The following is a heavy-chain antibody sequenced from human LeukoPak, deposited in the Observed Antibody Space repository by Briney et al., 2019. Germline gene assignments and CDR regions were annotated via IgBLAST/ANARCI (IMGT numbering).Heavy chain of an antibody. V-gene: IGHV1-24*01. J-gene: IGHJ4*02. D-gene: IGHD2/OR15-2a*01. Sequence: ASVKVSCKVSGNTFTDLSMNWVRQAPGKGLEWMGGFDPEDVETIYAQKFQGRVTMTEDTSTATAYMELSSLRPDDTAVYYCATNFYRGRQFDYWGQGTLVTVSS. CDR1: GNTFTDLS. CDR2: FDPEDVET. CDR3: ATNFYRGRQFDY.